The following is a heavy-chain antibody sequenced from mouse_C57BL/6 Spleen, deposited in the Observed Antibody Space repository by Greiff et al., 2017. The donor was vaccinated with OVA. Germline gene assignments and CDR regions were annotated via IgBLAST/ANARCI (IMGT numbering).Heavy chain of an antibody. D-gene: IGHD3-3*01. CDR3: AREGRYYAMDY. CDR1: GFTFSDYG. Sequence: EVMLVESGGGLVKPGGSLKLSCAASGFTFSDYGMHWVRQAPEKGLEWVAYISSGSSTLYYADTMKGRFTISGDNAKNTLFLQMTSLRSEDTAMYYCAREGRYYAMDYWGQGTSVTVAS. CDR2: ISSGSSTL. J-gene: IGHJ4*01. V-gene: IGHV5-17*01.